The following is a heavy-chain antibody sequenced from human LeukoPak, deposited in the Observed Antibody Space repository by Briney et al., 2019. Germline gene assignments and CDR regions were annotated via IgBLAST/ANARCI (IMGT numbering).Heavy chain of an antibody. D-gene: IGHD2-2*01. J-gene: IGHJ4*02. Sequence: GESLQISCKGSAYCFTTYWVAWVRQMPGKGLEWMGIIYPGDSDTRYSPSFQGQVTISVDKSVSAAYLQWSSLKASDTAMYYCASPPTRECSSISCPLSYWGQGTLVTVSS. CDR1: AYCFTTYW. V-gene: IGHV5-51*01. CDR3: ASPPTRECSSISCPLSY. CDR2: IYPGDSDT.